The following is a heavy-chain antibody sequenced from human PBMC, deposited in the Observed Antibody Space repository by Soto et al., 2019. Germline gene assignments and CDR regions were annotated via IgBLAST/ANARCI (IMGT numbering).Heavy chain of an antibody. V-gene: IGHV4-59*12. J-gene: IGHJ5*02. CDR2: IYYSGST. D-gene: IGHD1-26*01. CDR3: ARDLGLYNWFDP. CDR1: GGSISSYY. Sequence: SETLSLTCTVSGGSISSYYWSWIRQPPGKGLEWIGYIYYSGSTNYNPSLKSRVTISVDTSKNQFSLQLNSVTPEDTAVYYCARDLGLYNWFDPWGQGTLVTVSS.